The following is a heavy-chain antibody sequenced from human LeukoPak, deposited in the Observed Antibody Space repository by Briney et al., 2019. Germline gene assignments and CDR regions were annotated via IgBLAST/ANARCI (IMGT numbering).Heavy chain of an antibody. J-gene: IGHJ4*02. Sequence: GASVKVSCKASGGTFSSYTISWVRQAPGQGLEWMGRIIPILGIANYAQKFQGRVTITTDESTSTAYMELSSLRSEDTAVYYCAREYSSSALGYWGQGTLVTASS. CDR2: IIPILGIA. CDR3: AREYSSSALGY. D-gene: IGHD6-6*01. CDR1: GGTFSSYT. V-gene: IGHV1-69*16.